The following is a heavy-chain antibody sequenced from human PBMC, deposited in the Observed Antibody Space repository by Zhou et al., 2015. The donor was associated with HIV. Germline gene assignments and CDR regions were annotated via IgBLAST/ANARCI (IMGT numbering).Heavy chain of an antibody. J-gene: IGHJ4*02. CDR2: IIPIFGTA. CDR3: AKHRRGVGDGYVLGITIFGEREDYFDY. V-gene: IGHV1-69*01. D-gene: IGHD3-3*01. Sequence: QVQLVQSGAEVKKPGSSVKVSCKASGGTFSSYAISWVRQAPGQGLEWMGGIIPIFGTANYAQKFQGRVTITADESTSTAYMELSSLRSEDTAVYYCAKHRRGVGDGYVLGITIFGEREDYFDYWGQGTLVTVSS. CDR1: GGTFSSYA.